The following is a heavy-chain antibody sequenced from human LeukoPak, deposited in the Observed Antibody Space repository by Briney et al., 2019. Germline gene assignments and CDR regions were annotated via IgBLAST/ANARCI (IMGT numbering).Heavy chain of an antibody. CDR2: IYTSGST. CDR1: GGSISSYY. J-gene: IGHJ5*02. D-gene: IGHD1-1*01. Sequence: KPSETLSLTCTVSGGSISSYYWSWIRQPAGKGLEWIGRIYTSGSTNYNPSLQSRVTISVDKSKNQFSLKLSSVTAADTAVYYCARVEVEGPWFDPWGQGTLVTVSS. CDR3: ARVEVEGPWFDP. V-gene: IGHV4-4*07.